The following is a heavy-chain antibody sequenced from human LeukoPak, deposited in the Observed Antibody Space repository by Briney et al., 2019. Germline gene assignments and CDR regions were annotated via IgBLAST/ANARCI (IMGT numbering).Heavy chain of an antibody. D-gene: IGHD2-2*01. Sequence: PSETLSLTCSVSGGSIISSYYWSWIRQPPGKGLEWIGYMYYSGSTNFNPSLKSRVTISRDTSKNQFSLKLSSVTAADTAVYFCAREQGYCSTTTCQYSWFDPWGQGTLVTVSS. CDR1: GGSIISSYY. J-gene: IGHJ5*02. V-gene: IGHV4-59*01. CDR2: MYYSGST. CDR3: AREQGYCSTTTCQYSWFDP.